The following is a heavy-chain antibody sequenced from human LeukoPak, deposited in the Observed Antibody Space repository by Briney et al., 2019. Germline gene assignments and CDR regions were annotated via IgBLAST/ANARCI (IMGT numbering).Heavy chain of an antibody. D-gene: IGHD3-16*01. CDR3: AREPSAAAYSDAFAY. J-gene: IGHJ4*02. V-gene: IGHV3-7*03. Sequence: PGGCPRLSCATSGFTFRYYLTNWVREAPRKGLEWVANIKQDGSEKYYVDSVKGRFTISRDNAEKSVYMQMNSLRAEDTAVYYCAREPSAAAYSDAFAYWGQGGLVTVSS. CDR2: IKQDGSEK. CDR1: GFTFRYYL.